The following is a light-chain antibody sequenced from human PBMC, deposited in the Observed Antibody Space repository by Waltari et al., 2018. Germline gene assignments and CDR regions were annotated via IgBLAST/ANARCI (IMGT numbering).Light chain of an antibody. V-gene: IGKV1-27*01. CDR2: AAS. J-gene: IGKJ4*01. Sequence: DIQMTQSPSSLSASVGDRVTITCRASQAISNYLAWYQQKPGKVPKLLIHAASILQSGVPSRFSGTGSGTGFSLTISSPQPEDVATYYCQKYNSAPLTFGGGTKVEIK. CDR1: QAISNY. CDR3: QKYNSAPLT.